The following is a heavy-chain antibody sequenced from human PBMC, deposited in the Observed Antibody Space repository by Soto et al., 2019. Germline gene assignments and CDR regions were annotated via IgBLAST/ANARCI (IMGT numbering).Heavy chain of an antibody. CDR2: INQGGSEN. CDR1: GFTISTYW. CDR3: ARDRGNGYYGQDTWGMDV. V-gene: IGHV3-7*05. Sequence: ESGGGLVQPGGSLRLSCGVSGFTISTYWMSWVRRTPGKGLEWVGNINQGGSENFYAGSVRGRFSISRDNARNTVYLQMKSLGAADTAVYFCARDRGNGYYGQDTWGMDVWGQGTTVTVSS. D-gene: IGHD3-22*01. J-gene: IGHJ6*02.